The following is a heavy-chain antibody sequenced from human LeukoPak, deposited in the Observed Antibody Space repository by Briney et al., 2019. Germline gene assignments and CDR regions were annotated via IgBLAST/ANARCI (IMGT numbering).Heavy chain of an antibody. J-gene: IGHJ4*02. CDR3: AKWGDYDVLTGYYVSDY. CDR2: ITGSGGNT. D-gene: IGHD3-9*01. Sequence: GASLRLSCAASGFTFSNYAMSWVRQAPGKGLEWVSAITGSGGNTYYPDSVQGPFPLSRDNSKNTVFLQMNSLRSEDTAVYYCAKWGDYDVLTGYYVSDYWGQGTLVTVSS. CDR1: GFTFSNYA. V-gene: IGHV3-23*01.